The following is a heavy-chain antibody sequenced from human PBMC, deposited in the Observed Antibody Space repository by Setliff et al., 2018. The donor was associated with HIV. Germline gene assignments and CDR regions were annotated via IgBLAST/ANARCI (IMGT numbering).Heavy chain of an antibody. V-gene: IGHV3-11*05. Sequence: KAGGSLRLSCAASGFTFSYYYMRWIRQAPGKGLEWVSYISSSSSYTNYADSVKCRFTISRDNAKNSLYLQMNSLRAEDTAVYYCARDVKAYCGGDCYYAFDIWGQGTMVTVSS. CDR3: ARDVKAYCGGDCYYAFDI. D-gene: IGHD2-21*02. CDR1: GFTFSYYY. J-gene: IGHJ3*02. CDR2: ISSSSSYT.